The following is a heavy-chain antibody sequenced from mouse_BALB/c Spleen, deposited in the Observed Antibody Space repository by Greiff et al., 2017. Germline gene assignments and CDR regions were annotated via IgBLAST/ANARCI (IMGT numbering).Heavy chain of an antibody. J-gene: IGHJ4*01. CDR3: AKRRDRYYYAMDY. D-gene: IGHD2-12*01. V-gene: IGHV5-17*02. Sequence: VQLQQSGGGLVQPGGSRKLSCAASGFTFSSFGMHWVRQAPEKGLEWVAYISSGSSTIYYADTVKGRFTISRDNPKNTLFLQMTSLRSEDTAMYYCAKRRDRYYYAMDYWGQGTSVTVSS. CDR1: GFTFSSFG. CDR2: ISSGSSTI.